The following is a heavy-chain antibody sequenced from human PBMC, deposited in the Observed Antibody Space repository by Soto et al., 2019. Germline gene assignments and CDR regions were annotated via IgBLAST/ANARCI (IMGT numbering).Heavy chain of an antibody. CDR2: INHSGST. CDR3: VREGGYSLYYFDY. D-gene: IGHD4-4*01. J-gene: IGHJ4*02. Sequence: PSETLSLTCAVYGGSLSGYYWSWIRQPPGKGLEWIGEINHSGSTNYNPSLKSRVAMSVDTSKNQFSVKLSSVTAADTAVYYCVREGGYSLYYFDYWGQGTLVTVSS. CDR1: GGSLSGYY. V-gene: IGHV4-34*01.